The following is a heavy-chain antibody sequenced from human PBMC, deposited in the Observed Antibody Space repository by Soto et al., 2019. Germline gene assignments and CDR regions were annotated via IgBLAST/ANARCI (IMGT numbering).Heavy chain of an antibody. Sequence: DVQLLESGGGLVQPGGSLRLSCAASGFTFSTYAMSWVRQAPGKGLEWVSAISGSGSTTYYSDSVKGRFTFSRDNSKNTLFLQMNSLRAEDTAQYFCATEPFDYWGRGALVTVSS. CDR1: GFTFSTYA. CDR2: ISGSGSTT. J-gene: IGHJ4*02. CDR3: ATEPFDY. V-gene: IGHV3-23*01.